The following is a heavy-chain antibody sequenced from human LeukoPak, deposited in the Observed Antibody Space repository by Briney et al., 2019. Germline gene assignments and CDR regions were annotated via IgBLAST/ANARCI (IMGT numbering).Heavy chain of an antibody. CDR2: ISSSSSYI. J-gene: IGHJ5*02. Sequence: GGSLRLSCAASGFTFSSYSMNWVRQAPGKGLEWVSSISSSSSYIYYADSVKGRFTISRDNAKNSLYLQMNSLRAEDTAVYYCAXERXXXMGWFDPWGQXTLVTVS. CDR1: GFTFSSYS. CDR3: AXERXXXMGWFDP. V-gene: IGHV3-21*01. D-gene: IGHD5-24*01.